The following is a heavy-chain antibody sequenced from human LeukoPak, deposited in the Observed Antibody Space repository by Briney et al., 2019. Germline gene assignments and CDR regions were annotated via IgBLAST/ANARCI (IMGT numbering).Heavy chain of an antibody. D-gene: IGHD3-22*01. CDR2: INPNSGGT. CDR1: GYTFTGYY. J-gene: IGHJ4*02. V-gene: IGHV1-2*02. Sequence: ASVKVSCKASGYTFTGYYMHWGRQAPGQGLEWMGWINPNSGGTNYAQKFQGRVTMTRDTSISTAYMELSRLRSDDTAVYYCASSNYYDSSGYPYWGQGTLVTVSS. CDR3: ASSNYYDSSGYPY.